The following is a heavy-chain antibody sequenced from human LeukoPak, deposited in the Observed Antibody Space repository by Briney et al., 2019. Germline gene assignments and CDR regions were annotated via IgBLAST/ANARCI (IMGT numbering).Heavy chain of an antibody. CDR1: GFTFSSYW. CDR2: IKQDGSEK. J-gene: IGHJ3*02. Sequence: PGGSLRLSCAASGFTFSSYWMSWVRQAPGKGLEWVANIKQDGSEKYYVDSVKGRFTISRDNAKNSLYLQMNSLRAEDTAVYYCASSSWYGAFDIWGQGTMVTVSS. D-gene: IGHD6-13*01. CDR3: ASSSWYGAFDI. V-gene: IGHV3-7*01.